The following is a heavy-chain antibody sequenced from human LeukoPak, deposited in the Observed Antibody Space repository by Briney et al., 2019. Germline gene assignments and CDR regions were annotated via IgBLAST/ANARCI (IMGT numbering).Heavy chain of an antibody. J-gene: IGHJ4*02. Sequence: PGGSLRLSCAASGFTFSDTWMHWVRQAPGEGLVWVSRIRSDGSDTRYAESVKGRFTISRDNAKNTLYLQMNSLRAEDTAVYYCAKDPDCTSGICYTFFDYWGQGTLVTVSS. CDR2: IRSDGSDT. V-gene: IGHV3-74*01. D-gene: IGHD2-8*01. CDR3: AKDPDCTSGICYTFFDY. CDR1: GFTFSDTW.